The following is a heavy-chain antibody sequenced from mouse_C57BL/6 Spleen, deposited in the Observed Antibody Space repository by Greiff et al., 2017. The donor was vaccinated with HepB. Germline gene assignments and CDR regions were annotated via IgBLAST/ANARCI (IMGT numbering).Heavy chain of an antibody. V-gene: IGHV1-42*01. CDR2: INPSTGGT. Sequence: DVQLQQSGPELVKPGASVKITCKASGYSFTGYYMNWVKQSPEKSLEWIGEINPSTGGTTYNQKVKAKATLTVDRSSSTADMQLKSLTSEDSAVYYCASPSYYSNYAWCAYWGQGTLVTVSA. CDR1: GYSFTGYY. CDR3: ASPSYYSNYAWCAY. J-gene: IGHJ3*01. D-gene: IGHD2-5*01.